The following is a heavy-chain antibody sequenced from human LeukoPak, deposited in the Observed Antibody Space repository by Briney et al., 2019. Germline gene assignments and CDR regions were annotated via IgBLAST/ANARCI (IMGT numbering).Heavy chain of an antibody. CDR3: ARVDSSGWRPFDY. CDR1: GGTISRGDYY. Sequence: PSETLSLTCTVSGGTISRGDYYWSWIRQPPGKGLEWIGYIYDSGSTYYNPSLKSRVTISVDTSKNQFSLKVSSVTAADTAVYYCARVDSSGWRPFDYWGQGTLVTVSS. D-gene: IGHD6-25*01. J-gene: IGHJ4*02. CDR2: IYDSGST. V-gene: IGHV4-30-4*01.